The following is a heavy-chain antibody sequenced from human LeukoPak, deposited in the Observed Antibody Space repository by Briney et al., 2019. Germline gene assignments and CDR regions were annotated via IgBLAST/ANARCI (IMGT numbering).Heavy chain of an antibody. V-gene: IGHV3-53*01. CDR1: GFTVSSNY. CDR2: IYSGGST. D-gene: IGHD3-3*01. Sequence: GGSLRLSCAASGFTVSSNYMSWVRQAPGKGLEWVSVIYSGGSTYYADSVKGRFTISRDNPKNSLFLQMNSLRAEDTALYYCVKAWSDWGQGTLVTVSS. CDR3: VKAWSD. J-gene: IGHJ4*02.